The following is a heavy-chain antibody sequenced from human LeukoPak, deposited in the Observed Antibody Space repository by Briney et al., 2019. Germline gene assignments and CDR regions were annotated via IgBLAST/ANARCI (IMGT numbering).Heavy chain of an antibody. D-gene: IGHD3-22*01. Sequence: ASVKVSCKASGYTFTSYGISWVRQAPGQGLEWMGWISAYNGNTNYAQKLQGRVTMTTDTSTSTAYMELRSLRSDDTAVYYCARGGAYYDSSGYYPSDYWGQGTLVTVSS. CDR3: ARGGAYYDSSGYYPSDY. J-gene: IGHJ4*02. V-gene: IGHV1-18*01. CDR2: ISAYNGNT. CDR1: GYTFTSYG.